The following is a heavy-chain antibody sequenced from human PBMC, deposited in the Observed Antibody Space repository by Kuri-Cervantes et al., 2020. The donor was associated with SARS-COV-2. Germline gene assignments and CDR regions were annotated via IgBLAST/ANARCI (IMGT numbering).Heavy chain of an antibody. CDR1: GGSFSGYY. V-gene: IGHV4-34*01. CDR3: ARLSYYYDSSGYYGGNWFDP. CDR2: INHSGST. J-gene: IGHJ5*02. D-gene: IGHD3-22*01. Sequence: GSLRLSCAVYGGSFSGYYWSWIRQPPGKGLEWIGEINHSGSTNYNPSLKSRVTISVDTSKNQFSLKLSSVTAADTAVYYCARLSYYYDSSGYYGGNWFDPWGQGTLVTVSS.